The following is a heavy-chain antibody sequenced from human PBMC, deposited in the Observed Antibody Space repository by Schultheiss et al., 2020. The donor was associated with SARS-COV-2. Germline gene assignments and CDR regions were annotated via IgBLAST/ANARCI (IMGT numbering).Heavy chain of an antibody. CDR2: ISSNGGST. Sequence: GGSLRLSCAASGFTFSSYWMHWVRQAPGKGLEYVSAISSNGGSTYYADSVKGRFTISRDNSKNTLYLQMNDLRAEDTAIYYCAKTKGVVGYYYYYYMDVWGKGTTVTVSS. CDR1: GFTFSSYW. CDR3: AKTKGVVGYYYYYYMDV. V-gene: IGHV3-64*04. J-gene: IGHJ6*03. D-gene: IGHD2-15*01.